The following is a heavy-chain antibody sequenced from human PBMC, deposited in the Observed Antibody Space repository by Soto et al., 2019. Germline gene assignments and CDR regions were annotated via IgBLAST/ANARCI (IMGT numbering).Heavy chain of an antibody. V-gene: IGHV4-34*01. D-gene: IGHD2-2*03. CDR1: DGSFSNYY. CDR2: INRGGST. Sequence: QVQLQQWGAGLLKPSETLSLTCAVYDGSFSNYYWSWIRQPPGKGLEWIGEINRGGSTAYYPSLKSRVTISVDTSNNQFALKLSSVTAADTAVYYCARSKGRGGYCSSSSCGTFDFWGHGTLVTVSS. CDR3: ARSKGRGGYCSSSSCGTFDF. J-gene: IGHJ4*01.